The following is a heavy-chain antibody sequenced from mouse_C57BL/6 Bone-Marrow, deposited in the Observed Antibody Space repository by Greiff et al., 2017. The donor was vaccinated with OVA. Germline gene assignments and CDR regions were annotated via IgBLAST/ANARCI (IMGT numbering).Heavy chain of an antibody. CDR1: GYTFPSYW. CDR3: ARPSRWLRLDY. J-gene: IGHJ2*01. D-gene: IGHD2-2*01. V-gene: IGHV1-69*01. Sequence: QVQLQQPGAELVMPGASVKLSCKASGYTFPSYWMHWVKQRPGQGLAWIGEIDPSDSYTNYNQKFKGKSTLTVDKSSSTAYMQLSSLTSEDSAVYYCARPSRWLRLDYWGQGTTLTVSS. CDR2: IDPSDSYT.